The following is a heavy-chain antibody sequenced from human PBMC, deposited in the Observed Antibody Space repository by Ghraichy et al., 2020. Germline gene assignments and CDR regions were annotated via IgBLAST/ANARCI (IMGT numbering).Heavy chain of an antibody. CDR2: INAGNGNI. V-gene: IGHV1-3*01. J-gene: IGHJ4*02. Sequence: ASVKVSCEASGYTFTSYAIHWVRQAPGQRLEWMGWINAGNGNIKYSQKFQDRVTITRDTSASTAYLELNSLISEDTAVYYCARGGDGSRITMDWGQGTLFTVSS. CDR3: ARGGDGSRITMD. CDR1: GYTFTSYA. D-gene: IGHD3-10*01.